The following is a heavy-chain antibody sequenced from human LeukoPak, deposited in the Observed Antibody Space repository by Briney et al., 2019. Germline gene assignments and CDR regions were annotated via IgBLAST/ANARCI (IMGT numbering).Heavy chain of an antibody. CDR3: ARDRSGGWYPEIDY. J-gene: IGHJ4*02. CDR2: ISPRGDTI. Sequence: GGSLRLSCAASGFTFSDYYMTWIRQAPGKGLDWLSYISPRGDTIYYADSVKGRFTVSRDNAKNSLYLQMNSLRAEDTAMYYCARDRSGGWYPEIDYWGQGTLVTVSS. V-gene: IGHV3-11*01. D-gene: IGHD6-19*01. CDR1: GFTFSDYY.